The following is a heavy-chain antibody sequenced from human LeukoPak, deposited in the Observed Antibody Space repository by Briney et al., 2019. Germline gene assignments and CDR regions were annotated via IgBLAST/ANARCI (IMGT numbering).Heavy chain of an antibody. CDR1: GGSISSHY. Sequence: PSETLSLTCTVSGGSISSHYWSWIRQPPGKGLEWIGYIYYSGSTNYNPSLKSLVTISVDTSKNQFSLKLSSVTAADTAVYYCARGQTYYDFWSGYYFDYWGQGTLVTVSS. CDR3: ARGQTYYDFWSGYYFDY. J-gene: IGHJ4*02. CDR2: IYYSGST. D-gene: IGHD3-3*01. V-gene: IGHV4-59*11.